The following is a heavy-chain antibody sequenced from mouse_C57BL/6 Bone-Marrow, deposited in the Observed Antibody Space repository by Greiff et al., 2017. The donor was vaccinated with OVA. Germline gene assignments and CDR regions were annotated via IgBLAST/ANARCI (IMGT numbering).Heavy chain of an antibody. CDR2: IYPGSGNT. J-gene: IGHJ4*01. CDR1: GYTFTDYY. CDR3: ARGGYDRDYYAMDY. D-gene: IGHD2-2*01. Sequence: QVQLQQSGAELVRPGASVKLSCTASGYTFTDYYINWVKQRPGQGLEWIARIYPGSGNTYYNEKFKGKATLTAEKSSSTAYMQLSSLTSEDSAVEFCARGGYDRDYYAMDYWGQGTSVTVSS. V-gene: IGHV1-76*01.